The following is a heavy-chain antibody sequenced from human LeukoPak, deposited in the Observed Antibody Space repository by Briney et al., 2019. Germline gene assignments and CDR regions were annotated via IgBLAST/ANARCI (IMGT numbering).Heavy chain of an antibody. CDR1: GFTFSSYA. V-gene: IGHV3-23*01. CDR3: AKAHYGDYVDEPPEDAFDI. D-gene: IGHD4-17*01. CDR2: ISGSGGST. Sequence: GGSLRLSCAASGFTFSSYAMSWVRQAPGKGLEWVSAISGSGGSTYYADSVKGRFTISRDNSKNTLYLQMNSLRAEDTAVYYCAKAHYGDYVDEPPEDAFDIWGQGTMVTVSS. J-gene: IGHJ3*02.